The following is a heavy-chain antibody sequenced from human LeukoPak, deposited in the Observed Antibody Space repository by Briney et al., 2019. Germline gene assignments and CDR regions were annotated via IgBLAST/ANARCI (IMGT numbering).Heavy chain of an antibody. CDR1: GFTFSNYA. CDR2: ISGDGSRT. Sequence: GGSLRLSCAASGFTFSNYAMSWVRQAPGKGLEWVSSISGDGSRTYYTDSVKGRFTISRDNSKNTLYLRMNSLRADETAVYYCASRPRADIGPLDFWGQGTLVTVSS. D-gene: IGHD1-14*01. CDR3: ASRPRADIGPLDF. V-gene: IGHV3-23*01. J-gene: IGHJ4*02.